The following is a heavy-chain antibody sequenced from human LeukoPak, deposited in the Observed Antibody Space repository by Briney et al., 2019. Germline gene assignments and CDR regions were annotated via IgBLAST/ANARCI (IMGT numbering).Heavy chain of an antibody. CDR3: AKYVVAATPWYFDY. Sequence: GGSLRLSCAASGFTFSSYGMSWVRQAPGKGLEWVSAISGSGSSTYYAASVKGRFTISRDNSKNTLYLQMNSLRAEDTAVYYCAKYVVAATPWYFDYWGQGTLVTVSS. J-gene: IGHJ4*02. V-gene: IGHV3-23*01. CDR2: ISGSGSST. D-gene: IGHD2-15*01. CDR1: GFTFSSYG.